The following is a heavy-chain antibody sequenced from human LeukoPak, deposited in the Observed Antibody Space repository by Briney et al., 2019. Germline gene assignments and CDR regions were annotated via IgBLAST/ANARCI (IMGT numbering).Heavy chain of an antibody. CDR1: GFTFSSYA. D-gene: IGHD3-22*01. CDR3: AKEASYYDSSGYLTTFDF. V-gene: IGHV3-23*01. CDR2: ISGSGGST. Sequence: GGSLRLSCAASGFTFSSYAMSWVRQAPGKGLERVSDISGSGGSTYYADSVKGRFTISRDNSKNTLYLQMNSLRAEDTAVYYCAKEASYYDSSGYLTTFDFWGQGTMVTVSS. J-gene: IGHJ4*02.